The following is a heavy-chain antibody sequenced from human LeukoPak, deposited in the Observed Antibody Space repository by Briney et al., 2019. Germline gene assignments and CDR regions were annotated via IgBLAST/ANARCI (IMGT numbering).Heavy chain of an antibody. Sequence: PGGSLRLSCAASVFSVSSNYMRWVRQAPGKGLEWVSVIYSGGSTYYADSVKGRFTISRDNSKNTLYLQMNSLRAEDTAVYYCATSLVEMATISDYWGQGTLVTVSS. CDR1: VFSVSSNY. CDR3: ATSLVEMATISDY. CDR2: IYSGGST. D-gene: IGHD5-24*01. J-gene: IGHJ4*02. V-gene: IGHV3-66*01.